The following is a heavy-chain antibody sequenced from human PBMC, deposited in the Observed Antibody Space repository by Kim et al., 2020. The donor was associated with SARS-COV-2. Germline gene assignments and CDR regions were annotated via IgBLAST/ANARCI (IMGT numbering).Heavy chain of an antibody. J-gene: IGHJ4*02. Sequence: SEILSLTCAVYGGSFSGYYWSWIRQPPGKGLEWIGEINHSGSTNYNPSLKSRVTISVDTSKNQFSLKLSSVTAADTAVYYCARGKVAYYYGSGSYTPQRLHFDYWGQGTLVTVSS. CDR2: INHSGST. D-gene: IGHD3-10*01. CDR3: ARGKVAYYYGSGSYTPQRLHFDY. CDR1: GGSFSGYY. V-gene: IGHV4-34*01.